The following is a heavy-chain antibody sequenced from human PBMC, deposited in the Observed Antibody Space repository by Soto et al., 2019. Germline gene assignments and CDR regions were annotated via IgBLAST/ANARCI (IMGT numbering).Heavy chain of an antibody. CDR3: ARGDFYGSGSSLDY. V-gene: IGHV3-33*01. J-gene: IGHJ4*01. Sequence: QVQLVESGGGVVQPGRSLRLSCAASGFTFSSYAMHWVRQAPGKGLEWVALIWYDGGNEYYADSVKGRFTISRDNSKNMLYLQMSSLRAEDTAVYYCARGDFYGSGSSLDYRGHGTLVTVSS. D-gene: IGHD3-10*01. CDR2: IWYDGGNE. CDR1: GFTFSSYA.